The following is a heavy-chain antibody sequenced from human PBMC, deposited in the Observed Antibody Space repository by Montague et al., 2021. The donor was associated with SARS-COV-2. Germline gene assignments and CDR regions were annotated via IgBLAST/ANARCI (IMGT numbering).Heavy chain of an antibody. V-gene: IGHV6-1*01. CDR2: TYYRSKWYN. CDR1: GDSVSRHSAA. D-gene: IGHD6-13*01. J-gene: IGHJ6*02. CDR3: ASGRMVPYSSSWTTLYFYYGMDV. Sequence: CAISGDSVSRHSAAWNWLRQSPSRRLEWLGRTYYRSKWYNDYAVSVKSRITINPDASKNQFSLQLNSVTPEDTAVYYCASGRMVPYSSSWTTLYFYYGMDVWGQGTTVTVSS.